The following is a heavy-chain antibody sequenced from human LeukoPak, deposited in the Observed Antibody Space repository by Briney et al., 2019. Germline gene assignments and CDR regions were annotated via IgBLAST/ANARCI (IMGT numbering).Heavy chain of an antibody. CDR1: GFTFSSYW. CDR3: ARVYDSSGYYPDDAFDI. J-gene: IGHJ3*02. V-gene: IGHV3-74*01. D-gene: IGHD3-22*01. Sequence: GGSLRLSCAASGFTFSSYWMHWVRQAPGKGLVWVSRINSDGSSTSYADSVKGRFTISRDNAKNTLYLQMNSLRAEDTAVYYCARVYDSSGYYPDDAFDIWGQGTMVIVSS. CDR2: INSDGSST.